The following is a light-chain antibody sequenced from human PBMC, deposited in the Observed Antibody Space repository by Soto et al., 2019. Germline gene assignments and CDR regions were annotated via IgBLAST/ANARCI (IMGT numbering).Light chain of an antibody. CDR3: QQRFKWPPD. J-gene: IGKJ5*01. CDR2: GAS. CDR1: QSVSSS. Sequence: EIVLTQSPGTLSLSPGERATLSCGASQSVSSSLAWYQQRPGQAPRLLIYGASNRAAGIPDRFSGSGSGTDFTLTIGRLEPEDFAVYYCQQRFKWPPDFGQGTRLEIK. V-gene: IGKV3-11*01.